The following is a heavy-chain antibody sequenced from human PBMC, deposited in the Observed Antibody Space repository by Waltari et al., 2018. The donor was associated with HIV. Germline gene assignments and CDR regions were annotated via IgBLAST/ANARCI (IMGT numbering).Heavy chain of an antibody. D-gene: IGHD2-21*02. V-gene: IGHV4-34*01. CDR3: ARTYCGGDCYSGGMDY. J-gene: IGHJ4*02. Sequence: QVQLQQWGAGLLKPSETLSLTCAVYGGSFSGYYWSWIRQPPGKGLEWIGEINHSGSTNYNPSLKSRVTISVDTSKNQFSLKLSSVTAADTAVYYCARTYCGGDCYSGGMDYWGQGTLVTVSS. CDR1: GGSFSGYY. CDR2: INHSGST.